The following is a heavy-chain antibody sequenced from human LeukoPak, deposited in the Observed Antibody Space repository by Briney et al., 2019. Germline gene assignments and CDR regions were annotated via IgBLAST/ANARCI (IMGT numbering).Heavy chain of an antibody. V-gene: IGHV4-4*07. D-gene: IGHD3-10*01. J-gene: IGHJ5*02. CDR3: ARDSGTTGEVRFDP. Sequence: SGTLSLTCTVSGGSISSYWSWIRQPAGKGLEWIGRIYGSGSTNYNPSLKSRVTMSLDTSKNQFSLKLSSVTAADTAVYYCARDSGTTGEVRFDPWGQGTLVTVSS. CDR1: GGSISSY. CDR2: IYGSGST.